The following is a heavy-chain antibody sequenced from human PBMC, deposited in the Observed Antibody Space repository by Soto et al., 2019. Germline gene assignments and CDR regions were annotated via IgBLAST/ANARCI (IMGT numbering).Heavy chain of an antibody. V-gene: IGHV3-21*01. J-gene: IGHJ6*02. CDR3: ARDCSGGSCYPGMDV. CDR2: ISSSGYI. CDR1: GFNFNSYT. Sequence: EVQLVESGGGLVKPGGSLRLSCAASGFNFNSYTINWVRQAPGKRLEWLSSISSSGYIFSTDSMRSRITISRDNAKNSVYLQITSLRAEDTAVYFCARDCSGGSCYPGMDVWGQGTTVTVSS. D-gene: IGHD2-15*01.